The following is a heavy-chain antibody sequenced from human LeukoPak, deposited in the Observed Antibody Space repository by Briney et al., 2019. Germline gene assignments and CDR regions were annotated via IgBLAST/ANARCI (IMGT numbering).Heavy chain of an antibody. Sequence: QSGGSLRLSCAASVFTFSDYAMSWVRQAPERGLEWVSVVSITGGTTYNADSVKGRFTIPRDNSKNTLYLQMRNLRVDDTAVYYCAISHLRGYFDLWGRGTLVTVSS. D-gene: IGHD5-12*01. J-gene: IGHJ2*01. CDR2: VSITGGTT. V-gene: IGHV3-23*01. CDR3: AISHLRGYFDL. CDR1: VFTFSDYA.